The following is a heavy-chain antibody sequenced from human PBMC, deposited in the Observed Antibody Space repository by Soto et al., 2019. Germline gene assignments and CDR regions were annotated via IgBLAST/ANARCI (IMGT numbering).Heavy chain of an antibody. CDR2: IYWNDDT. J-gene: IGHJ5*02. V-gene: IGHV2-5*01. CDR1: GFSLTTAGAG. Sequence: QITLKESGPTLVKPTQTLTLTCTFSGFSLTTAGAGVGWIRQPPGKALEWLALIYWNDDTRYSPSLKNRLTITKDTSTNQVVLRMTNMDPVDTATYYCAHRGYGNYPRDNWFDPWGQGILVIVSS. CDR3: AHRGYGNYPRDNWFDP. D-gene: IGHD4-17*01.